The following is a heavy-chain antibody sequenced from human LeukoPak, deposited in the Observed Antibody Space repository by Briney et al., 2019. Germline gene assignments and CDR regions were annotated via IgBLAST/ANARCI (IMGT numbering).Heavy chain of an antibody. V-gene: IGHV3-53*01. CDR2: INARGDWT. J-gene: IGHJ3*02. CDR3: AKGNNVGAADDAFDI. D-gene: IGHD3-3*01. Sequence: PGGSLRLSCAASGFTFTNAWMSWVRQAPGKGLEWVSIINARGDWTLHADSVQGRFIISRANSKNTVYVQMNNLRAEDTAVYYCAKGNNVGAADDAFDIWGQGTVVTVSS. CDR1: GFTFTNAW.